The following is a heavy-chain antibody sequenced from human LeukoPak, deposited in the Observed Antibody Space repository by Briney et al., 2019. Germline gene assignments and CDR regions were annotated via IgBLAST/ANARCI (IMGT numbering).Heavy chain of an antibody. D-gene: IGHD3-10*01. CDR2: IYYSGST. CDR3: ARSQGVYYYGSGSPRPYFQH. V-gene: IGHV4-61*08. Sequence: SETLSLTCTVSGGSISSGDYYWSWIRQPPGKGLEWIGYIYYSGSTNYNPSLKSRVTISVDTSKNQFSLKLSSVTAAGTAVYYCARSQGVYYYGSGSPRPYFQHWGQGTLVTVSS. J-gene: IGHJ1*01. CDR1: GGSISSGDYY.